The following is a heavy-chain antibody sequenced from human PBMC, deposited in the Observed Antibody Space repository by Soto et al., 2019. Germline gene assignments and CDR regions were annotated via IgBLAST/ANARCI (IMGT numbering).Heavy chain of an antibody. V-gene: IGHV3-30*18. Sequence: GGSLRLSCAASGFTFSSYGMHWVRQAPGKGLEWVAVISYDGSNKYYADSVKGRFTISRDNSKNTQYLQMNSLRAEDTAVYYCAKDYDFWPKYYFDYWGQGTLVTVS. D-gene: IGHD3-3*01. CDR2: ISYDGSNK. CDR1: GFTFSSYG. CDR3: AKDYDFWPKYYFDY. J-gene: IGHJ4*02.